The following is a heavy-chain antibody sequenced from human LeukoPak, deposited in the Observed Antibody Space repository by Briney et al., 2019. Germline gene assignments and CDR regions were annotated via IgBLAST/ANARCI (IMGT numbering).Heavy chain of an antibody. V-gene: IGHV3-30-3*01. J-gene: IGHJ4*02. CDR2: ISYDGSNK. CDR3: ARDQRGLYYFDY. Sequence: GSLRLSCAASGFTFSSYAMHWVRQAPGKGLEWVAVISYDGSNKYYADSVKGRFTISRDNSKNTLFLQMNSLRAEDTAVYYCARDQRGLYYFDYWGQGTLVTVSS. CDR1: GFTFSSYA. D-gene: IGHD2-15*01.